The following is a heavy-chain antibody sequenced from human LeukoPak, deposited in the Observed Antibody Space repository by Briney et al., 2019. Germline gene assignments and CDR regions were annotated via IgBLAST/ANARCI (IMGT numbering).Heavy chain of an antibody. V-gene: IGHV3-9*01. J-gene: IGHJ4*02. CDR3: ARGGGLMNYYDSSGYYFDY. CDR1: GFTFDDYA. CDR2: ISWNSGSI. Sequence: GRSLRLSCAASGFTFDDYAMHWVRQAPGKGLEWVSGISWNSGSIGYADSVKGRFTISRDNAKNSLYLQMNSLRAEDTAVYYCARGGGLMNYYDSSGYYFDYWGQGTLVTVSS. D-gene: IGHD3-22*01.